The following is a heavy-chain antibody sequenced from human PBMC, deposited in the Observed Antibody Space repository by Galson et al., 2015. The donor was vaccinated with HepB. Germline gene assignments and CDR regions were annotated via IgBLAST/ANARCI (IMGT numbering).Heavy chain of an antibody. CDR1: GYTFTDYY. V-gene: IGHV1-2*04. CDR3: ARGGSNRGLPYYYGMDV. J-gene: IGHJ6*02. Sequence: SVKVSCKASGYTFTDYYIHWVRQAPGQGLEWMGWINPNGGGTNYAQKFQDWVTLTRDTSITTAYMEVTRLTSDDTAVYYCARGGSNRGLPYYYGMDVWGQGTTVTVSS. D-gene: IGHD2-15*01. CDR2: INPNGGGT.